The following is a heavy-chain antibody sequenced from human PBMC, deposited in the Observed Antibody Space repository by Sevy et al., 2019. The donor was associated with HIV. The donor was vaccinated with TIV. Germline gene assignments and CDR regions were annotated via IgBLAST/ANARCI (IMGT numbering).Heavy chain of an antibody. D-gene: IGHD3-10*01. V-gene: IGHV3-9*01. CDR3: AKDSGSGSYHSWAFDI. CDR2: ISWNSGSI. CDR1: GFTFDDYA. Sequence: GGSLRLSCAASGFTFDDYAMHWVRQAPGKGLEWVSGISWNSGSIGYADSVKGRFTISRDNAKNSLYLQMNSPRAEATALYYCAKDSGSGSYHSWAFDIWGQGTMVTVSS. J-gene: IGHJ3*02.